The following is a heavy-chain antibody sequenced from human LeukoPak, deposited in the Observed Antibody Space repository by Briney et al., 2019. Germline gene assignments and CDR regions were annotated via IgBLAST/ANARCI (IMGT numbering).Heavy chain of an antibody. Sequence: GGSLRLSCAASGFTFSSYSMNWVRQAPGKGLEWVSYISSSSSTTYYADSVKGRFTISRDNSKNTVYLQINSLTAEDTAVYFCGRDSRWAQPDYWGQGTLVTVSS. V-gene: IGHV3-48*01. J-gene: IGHJ4*02. D-gene: IGHD5-24*01. CDR3: GRDSRWAQPDY. CDR2: ISSSSSTT. CDR1: GFTFSSYS.